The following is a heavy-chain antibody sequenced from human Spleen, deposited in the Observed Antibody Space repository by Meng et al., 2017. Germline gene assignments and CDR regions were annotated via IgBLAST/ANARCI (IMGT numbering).Heavy chain of an antibody. V-gene: IGHV4-34*01. J-gene: IGHJ4*02. CDR2: INHSGST. CDR1: GGSFSAYY. D-gene: IGHD5-12*01. Sequence: GSLRLSCTIYGGSFSAYYWSGIRQPPGKGLEWIGEINHSGSTNYNPSLKSRVTISVDTSKNQFSLKLSSVTAADTAVYYCARDLAAVATFDYWGQGTLVTVSS. CDR3: ARDLAAVATFDY.